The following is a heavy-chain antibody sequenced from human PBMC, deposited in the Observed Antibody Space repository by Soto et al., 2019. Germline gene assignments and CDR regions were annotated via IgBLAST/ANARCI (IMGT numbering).Heavy chain of an antibody. Sequence: EVQLVESGGGLVKPGGSLRLSCAASGFIISGAWMNWVRQAPGKGREWVGRIKTKAHGETTDYAAPVKGRFAISRDDSENTLSLQMSSLKIEDTAVYFCTTGIVEGYWGQGTLVTVSS. CDR3: TTGIVEGY. V-gene: IGHV3-15*07. J-gene: IGHJ4*02. CDR1: GFIISGAW. CDR2: IKTKAHGETT. D-gene: IGHD3-16*02.